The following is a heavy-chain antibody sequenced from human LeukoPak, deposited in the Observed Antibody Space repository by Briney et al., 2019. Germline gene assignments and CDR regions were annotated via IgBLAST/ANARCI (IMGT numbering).Heavy chain of an antibody. Sequence: SETLSLTCTVSGGSISSGSYYWSWIRQPAGKGLEWIGRIYTSGSTNYNPSPKSRVTISVDTSKHQFSLKLSSVTAADTAVYYCASRSIAAAGWYYFDYWGQGTLVTVSS. D-gene: IGHD6-13*01. CDR2: IYTSGST. V-gene: IGHV4-61*02. CDR1: GGSISSGSYY. CDR3: ASRSIAAAGWYYFDY. J-gene: IGHJ4*02.